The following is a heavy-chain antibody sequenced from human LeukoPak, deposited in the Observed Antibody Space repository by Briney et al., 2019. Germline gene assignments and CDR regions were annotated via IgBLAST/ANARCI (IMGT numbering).Heavy chain of an antibody. J-gene: IGHJ4*02. CDR1: GFTFSSYW. CDR2: ISYDGSNK. D-gene: IGHD4-17*01. Sequence: GGSLRLSCAASGFTFSSYWMSWVRQAPGKGLEWVAVISYDGSNKYYADSVKGRFTISRDNSKNTLYLQMNSLRAEDTAVYYCAKNARETVATVLDYWGQGTLVTVSS. CDR3: AKNARETVATVLDY. V-gene: IGHV3-30*18.